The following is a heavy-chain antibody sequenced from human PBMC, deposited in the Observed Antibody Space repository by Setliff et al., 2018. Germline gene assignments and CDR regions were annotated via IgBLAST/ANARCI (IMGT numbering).Heavy chain of an antibody. Sequence: LRLSCAASGFSFSGSAVYWVRQASVKGLEWIGRIRGRTDNYATAYAASVKGRFTISRDDSKNTAYLQMNSLKTEDTAVYYCTFARDGYDVFDIWGQGTMVTVSS. CDR1: GFSFSGSA. J-gene: IGHJ3*02. CDR3: TFARDGYDVFDI. D-gene: IGHD5-18*01. V-gene: IGHV3-73*01. CDR2: IRGRTDNYAT.